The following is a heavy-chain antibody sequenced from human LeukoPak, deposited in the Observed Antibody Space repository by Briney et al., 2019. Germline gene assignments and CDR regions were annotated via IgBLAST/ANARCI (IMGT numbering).Heavy chain of an antibody. V-gene: IGHV3-30*18. CDR2: ISYDGSNK. J-gene: IGHJ6*03. Sequence: GGSLRLSCAASGFTFSGYGMHWVRQAPGKGLEWVAVISYDGSNKYYADSVKGRFTISRDNSKNTLYLQMNRLRDEDTALYYCAKGAHHYYYYYMDVWGKGSTVTVSS. CDR3: AKGAHHYYYYYMDV. CDR1: GFTFSGYG.